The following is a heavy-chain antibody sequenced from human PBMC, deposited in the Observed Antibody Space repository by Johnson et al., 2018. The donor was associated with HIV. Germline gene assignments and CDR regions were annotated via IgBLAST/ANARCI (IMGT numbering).Heavy chain of an antibody. CDR1: AFTFSRYA. V-gene: IGHV3-30-3*02. D-gene: IGHD3-10*01. CDR2: ISYDGSNK. Sequence: VQLVESGGGVVQPGRSLRLSCAASAFTFSRYAMHWVRQAPGKGLEWVAVISYDGSNKYYADSVKGRFTISRDNSKNTLYLQMNSLRAEDTAVHYCAKSTQASIVRESGPYGAFHIWGQGTMVTVSS. CDR3: AKSTQASIVRESGPYGAFHI. J-gene: IGHJ3*02.